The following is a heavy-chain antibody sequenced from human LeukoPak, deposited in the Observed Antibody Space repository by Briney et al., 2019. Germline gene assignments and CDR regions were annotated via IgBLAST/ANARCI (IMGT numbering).Heavy chain of an antibody. CDR1: GFTFSSYA. V-gene: IGHV3-30*04. D-gene: IGHD6-13*01. Sequence: PGRSLRLSCAASGFTFSSYAMHWVRQAPGKGLEGVAVISYDGSNKYYADSVKGRFTSSRDNSKTTLYLQMNSLRAEDTAVYYCARGAAAGRSVFDYWGQGTLVTVSS. J-gene: IGHJ4*02. CDR3: ARGAAAGRSVFDY. CDR2: ISYDGSNK.